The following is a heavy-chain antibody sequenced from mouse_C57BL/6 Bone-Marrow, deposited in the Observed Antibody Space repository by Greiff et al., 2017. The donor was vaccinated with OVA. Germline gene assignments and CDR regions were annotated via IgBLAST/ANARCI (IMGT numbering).Heavy chain of an antibody. V-gene: IGHV1-4*01. D-gene: IGHD2-3*01. CDR1: GYTFTSYT. CDR2: INPSSGYT. J-gene: IGHJ4*01. CDR3: RWLLPAMDY. Sequence: VKLVESGAELARPGASVKMSCKASGYTFTSYTMHWVKQRPGQGLEWIGYINPSSGYTKYNQKFKDKATLTADKSSSTAYMQLSSLTSEDSAVYYCRWLLPAMDYWGQGTSVTVSS.